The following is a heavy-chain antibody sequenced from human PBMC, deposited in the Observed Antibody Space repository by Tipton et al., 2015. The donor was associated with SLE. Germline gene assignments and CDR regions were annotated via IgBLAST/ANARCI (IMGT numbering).Heavy chain of an antibody. CDR3: ARGGEQWLFDY. Sequence: LRLSCAASGFTFSSYAMSWIRQPPGKGLEWIGEINHSGSTNYNPSLKSRVTISVDTSKNQFSLKLSSVTAADTAVYCCARGGEQWLFDYWGQGTLVTVSS. V-gene: IGHV4-34*01. CDR1: GFTFSSYA. J-gene: IGHJ4*02. D-gene: IGHD6-19*01. CDR2: INHSGST.